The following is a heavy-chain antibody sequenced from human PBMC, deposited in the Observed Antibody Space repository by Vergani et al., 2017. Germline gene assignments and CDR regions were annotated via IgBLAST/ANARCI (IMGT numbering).Heavy chain of an antibody. J-gene: IGHJ4*02. Sequence: EVQLVESGGGLVQPGGSLRLSCAASGFTFSSYDMHWVRQATGKGLEWVSAIGTAGDPYYPGSVKGRFTISRDNSKNTLYLQMNSLRAEDTAVYYCAKGYYYDRPYYFDYWGQGTLVTVSS. CDR1: GFTFSSYD. CDR3: AKGYYYDRPYYFDY. CDR2: IGTAGDP. D-gene: IGHD3-22*01. V-gene: IGHV3-13*05.